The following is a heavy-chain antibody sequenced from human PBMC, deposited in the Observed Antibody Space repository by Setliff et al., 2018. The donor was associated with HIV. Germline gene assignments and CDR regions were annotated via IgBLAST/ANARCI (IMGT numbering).Heavy chain of an antibody. V-gene: IGHV4-39*01. CDR3: ARGGLGVVGAIDY. Sequence: SETLSLTCTVSGASISSRSYYWGWIRQPPGKGLEWLGSIFYSGTTDYNPSLKSRVSISVDTSKNQFSLKLSSVTAADTAVYYCARGGLGVVGAIDYWSQGTLVTVSS. J-gene: IGHJ4*02. CDR2: IFYSGTT. D-gene: IGHD2-15*01. CDR1: GASISSRSYY.